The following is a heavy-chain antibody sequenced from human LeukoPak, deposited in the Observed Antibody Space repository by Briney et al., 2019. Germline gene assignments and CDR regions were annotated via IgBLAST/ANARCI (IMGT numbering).Heavy chain of an antibody. J-gene: IGHJ6*02. V-gene: IGHV1-69*01. CDR2: IIPIFGTA. CDR1: GGTFCSYA. CDR3: ARVDVVSGSYFYYYYGMDV. D-gene: IGHD1-26*01. Sequence: ASVTVSCKASGGTFCSYAISWVRQAPEQGLERMGGIIPIFGTANYAQKFQGRVTITADESTSTAYMELSSLRSEDTAVYYCARVDVVSGSYFYYYYGMDVWGQGTTVTVSS.